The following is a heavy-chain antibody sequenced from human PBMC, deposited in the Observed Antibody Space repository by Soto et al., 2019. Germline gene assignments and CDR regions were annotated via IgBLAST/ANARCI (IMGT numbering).Heavy chain of an antibody. CDR1: GGSISSSNW. J-gene: IGHJ6*02. CDR3: ARDPSVGQAAAAFHYYYGMDV. D-gene: IGHD6-13*01. Sequence: SETLSLTCAVSGGSISSSNWWSWVRQPPGKGLEWIGEIYHSGSTNYNPSLKSLVTISVEKSKNQFSLKLSSVTSADTAVYYCARDPSVGQAAAAFHYYYGMDVSGQGATVTVSS. CDR2: IYHSGST. V-gene: IGHV4-4*02.